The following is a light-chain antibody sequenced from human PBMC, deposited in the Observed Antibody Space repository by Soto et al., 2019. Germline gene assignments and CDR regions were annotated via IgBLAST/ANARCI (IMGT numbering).Light chain of an antibody. CDR1: EVVEYSDGNNY. J-gene: IGKJ5*01. V-gene: IGKV2-30*01. CDR3: MQGTHWPTIT. Sequence: EAVMTPCPLSLSVTLGRPASISCQYSEVVEYSDGNNYLNWFHQRPGQSQRRXIYKASKRDSGVPDRFSGSVSGTDFTLRIRRVEAEDVGIYYGMQGTHWPTITFC. CDR2: KAS.